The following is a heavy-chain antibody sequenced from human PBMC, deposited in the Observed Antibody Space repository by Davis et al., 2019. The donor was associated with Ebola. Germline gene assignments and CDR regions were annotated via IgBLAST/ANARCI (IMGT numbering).Heavy chain of an antibody. CDR3: AKDEFLYDFWSSYYRTYYYGMDV. D-gene: IGHD3-3*01. V-gene: IGHV3-23*01. CDR1: GFTFSSYA. Sequence: GESLKISCAASGFTFSSYAMSWVRQAPGKGLEWVSAISGSGGSTYYADSVKGRFTISRDNSKNTLYLQMNSLRAEDTAVYYCAKDEFLYDFWSSYYRTYYYGMDVWGQGTTVTVS. CDR2: ISGSGGST. J-gene: IGHJ6*02.